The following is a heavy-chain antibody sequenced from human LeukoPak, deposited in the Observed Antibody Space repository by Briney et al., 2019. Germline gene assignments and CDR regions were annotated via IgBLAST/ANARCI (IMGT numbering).Heavy chain of an antibody. V-gene: IGHV3-30-3*01. CDR1: GFTFSSYA. Sequence: GRSLRLSCAASGFTFSSYAMHWVRQAPGKGLEWVAVISYDGSIKYYADSVKGRFTTSRDNPKNMLYLQMNSLSAEDTAVYYCARGPGYSSGWYVLSVDYWGQGTLVTVSS. CDR2: ISYDGSIK. J-gene: IGHJ4*02. D-gene: IGHD6-19*01. CDR3: ARGPGYSSGWYVLSVDY.